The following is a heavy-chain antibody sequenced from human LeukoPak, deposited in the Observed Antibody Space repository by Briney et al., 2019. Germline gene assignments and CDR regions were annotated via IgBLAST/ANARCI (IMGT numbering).Heavy chain of an antibody. J-gene: IGHJ6*03. V-gene: IGHV3-21*01. D-gene: IGHD3-9*01. CDR1: GFTFSSYS. CDR3: ARDHDWDYMDV. CDR2: ISSSSSYI. Sequence: GGSLRLSCAGSGFTFSSYSMNWVRQVPGKGLEWVSFISSSSSYIYYADSVKGRFTISRDNAKNSLYLQMNSLRAEDTAVYYCARDHDWDYMDVWGKGTTVTVSS.